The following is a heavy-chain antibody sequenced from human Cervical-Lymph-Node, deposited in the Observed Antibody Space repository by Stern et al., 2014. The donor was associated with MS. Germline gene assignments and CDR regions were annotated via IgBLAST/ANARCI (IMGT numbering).Heavy chain of an antibody. CDR2: VNPNSGAT. D-gene: IGHD3-10*02. V-gene: IGHV1-2*06. J-gene: IGHJ5*02. CDR3: TRDPEWSGVKYFDP. Sequence: QVQLVQSGAEVKKPGASVKVSCRTSGYTFTGYYIHWVRQAPGQGLEWVGRVNPNSGATKYAQGFQGRVTMTRDTSISTAYMELTNLTYDDTAVYYCTRDPEWSGVKYFDPWGQGTLVTVSS. CDR1: GYTFTGYY.